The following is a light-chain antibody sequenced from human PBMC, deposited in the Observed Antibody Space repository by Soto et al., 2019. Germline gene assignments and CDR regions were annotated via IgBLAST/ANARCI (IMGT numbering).Light chain of an antibody. J-gene: IGKJ5*01. V-gene: IGKV1-33*01. CDR1: QDISNY. Sequence: DIQMTQSPSSLSASLGDRVTITCQASQDISNYLNWYQQKPGKAPKLLIYDASNLETGVPSRFSGSGSGTDFTFTISSLQPEDIAVYYCQHRVFGPGTRLEIK. CDR2: DAS. CDR3: QHRV.